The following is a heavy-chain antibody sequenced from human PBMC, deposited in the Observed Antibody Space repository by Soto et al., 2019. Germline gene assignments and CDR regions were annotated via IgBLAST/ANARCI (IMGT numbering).Heavy chain of an antibody. CDR2: ISGSGGST. J-gene: IGHJ4*02. V-gene: IGHV3-23*01. CDR3: AKDLGLNSVFDY. Sequence: PGGSLRLSCAASGFTFSSYAMSWVRQAPGKGLEWVSAISGSGGSTYYADSVKGRFTISRDNSKNTLYLQMNSLRAEDTAVYYYAKDLGLNSVFDYWGQGTLVTVSS. D-gene: IGHD2-15*01. CDR1: GFTFSSYA.